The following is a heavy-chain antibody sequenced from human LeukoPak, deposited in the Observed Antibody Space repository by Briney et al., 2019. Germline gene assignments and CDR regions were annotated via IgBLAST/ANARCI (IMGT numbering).Heavy chain of an antibody. CDR3: ARETSGNYYFDS. Sequence: GGSLRLSCAASGFTFNTYWMHWVRQAPGKGLAWVSSIYSGGNYIDYADSVKGRFTISRDNAKNSLYLQMNSLRAEDTAVYYCARETSGNYYFDSRSQGTLVTVSS. CDR2: IYSGGNYI. CDR1: GFTFNTYW. D-gene: IGHD1-26*01. V-gene: IGHV3-21*01. J-gene: IGHJ4*02.